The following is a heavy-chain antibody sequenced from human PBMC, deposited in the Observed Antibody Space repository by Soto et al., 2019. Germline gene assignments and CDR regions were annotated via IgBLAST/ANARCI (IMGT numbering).Heavy chain of an antibody. J-gene: IGHJ1*01. CDR1: GCTFTGYY. CDR2: INPNSGGT. CDR3: ARAPSSSTHLQGYFQH. Sequence: ASVKVSCKFSGCTFTGYYMHWVRQAPGQGLEWMGWINPNSGGTNYAQKFQGRVTMTRDTSISTAYMELSRLRSDDTAVYYCARAPSSSTHLQGYFQHSGQGTRFTVSS. V-gene: IGHV1-2*02. D-gene: IGHD6-13*01.